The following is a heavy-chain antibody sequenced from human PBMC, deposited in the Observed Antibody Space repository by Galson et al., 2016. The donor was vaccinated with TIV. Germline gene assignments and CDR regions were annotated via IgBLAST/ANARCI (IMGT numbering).Heavy chain of an antibody. D-gene: IGHD6-19*01. CDR2: IVPILGMT. Sequence: SVKVSCKASGGTFSSYSISWVRQAPGQGLEWMGRIVPILGMTNYAQKFQGRVTITADKSTSTAYMGLSSLRSEDTAMYYCSIAPGTYNTAWYVYWGQGTLVTVSS. CDR1: GGTFSSYS. CDR3: SIAPGTYNTAWYVY. J-gene: IGHJ4*02. V-gene: IGHV1-69*02.